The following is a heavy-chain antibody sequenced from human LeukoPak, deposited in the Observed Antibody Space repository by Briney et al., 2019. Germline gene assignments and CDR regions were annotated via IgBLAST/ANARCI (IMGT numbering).Heavy chain of an antibody. CDR3: ARGVGGYSYGRLDY. D-gene: IGHD5-18*01. Sequence: GGSLRLSCAASGFTFSSYWMSWVRQAPGKGLEWVANIKQDGSEKYYVDSVKGRFTISRDNAKNTLYLQMNSLRAEDTAVYYCARGVGGYSYGRLDYWGQGTLVTVSS. CDR2: IKQDGSEK. CDR1: GFTFSSYW. J-gene: IGHJ4*02. V-gene: IGHV3-7*01.